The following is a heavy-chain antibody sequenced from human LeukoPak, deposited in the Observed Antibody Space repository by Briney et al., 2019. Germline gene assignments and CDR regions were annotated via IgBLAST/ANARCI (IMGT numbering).Heavy chain of an antibody. J-gene: IGHJ4*02. D-gene: IGHD4-17*01. CDR1: GFTFRTYN. CDR2: ISKTSAKS. V-gene: IGHV3-21*06. Sequence: GGSLRLSGAASGFTFRTYNMNWVRQAPGKGLEWVSFISKTSAKSYYGDSVRGRFTISRDNAKNSIHLQMGSLRVEDTAVYYCVRGDGDLFDFWGQGTLLSVSS. CDR3: VRGDGDLFDF.